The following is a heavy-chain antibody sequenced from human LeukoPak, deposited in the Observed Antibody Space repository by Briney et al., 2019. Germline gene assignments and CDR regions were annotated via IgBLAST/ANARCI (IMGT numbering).Heavy chain of an antibody. D-gene: IGHD1-1*01. Sequence: SETLSLTCAVHGGSFSGYYWGWIRQPPGKGLEWIGEINHSGSTNYNPSLKSRVTISVDTSKNQFSLKLSSVTAADTAVYYCARSFTVVNQLNAFDIWGQGTMVTVSS. V-gene: IGHV4-34*01. J-gene: IGHJ3*02. CDR3: ARSFTVVNQLNAFDI. CDR1: GGSFSGYY. CDR2: INHSGST.